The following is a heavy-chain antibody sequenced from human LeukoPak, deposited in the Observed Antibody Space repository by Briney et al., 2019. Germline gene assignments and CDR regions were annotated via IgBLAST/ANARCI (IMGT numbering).Heavy chain of an antibody. CDR3: ARVESSNRYYFYVMDV. V-gene: IGHV1-18*01. J-gene: IGHJ6*02. CDR2: ISAYNGDK. CDR1: GYIFSSYG. D-gene: IGHD6-13*01. Sequence: ASVKVSCKDSGYIFSSYGVSWVRQAPGQGLEWMGWISAYNGDKDYAQKFQGRVTMTTDTSTTTAYMEVRSLRSDDSAVYFCARVESSNRYYFYVMDVWGQGTTVTVSS.